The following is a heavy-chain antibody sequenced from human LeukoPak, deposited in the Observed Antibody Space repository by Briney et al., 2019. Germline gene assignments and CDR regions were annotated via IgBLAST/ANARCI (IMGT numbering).Heavy chain of an antibody. CDR3: ARDLVRGVIIAYYYGMDV. Sequence: PGRSLRLSCAASGFTLSSYGMHWVRQAPGKGLEWVAVIWYDGSNKYYADSVKGRFTISRDNSKNTLYLQMNSLRAEDTAVYYCARDLVRGVIIAYYYGMDVWGQGTTVTVSS. CDR2: IWYDGSNK. J-gene: IGHJ6*02. V-gene: IGHV3-33*01. CDR1: GFTLSSYG. D-gene: IGHD3-10*01.